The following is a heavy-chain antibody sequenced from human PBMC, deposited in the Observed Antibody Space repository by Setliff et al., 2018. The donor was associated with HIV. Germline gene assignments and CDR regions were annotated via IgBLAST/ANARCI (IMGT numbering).Heavy chain of an antibody. J-gene: IGHJ2*01. Sequence: GGSLRLSCAASGFTFNSYAIHWVRQAPGKGLEWVAVISYDASKKYFADSVKGRITISRDNSKNTLYLQMNSLRAEDTAVYYCARKEVIGPRRLYYYLDLWGRGTLVTVSS. CDR1: GFTFNSYA. D-gene: IGHD6-6*01. CDR2: ISYDASKK. V-gene: IGHV3-30*04. CDR3: ARKEVIGPRRLYYYLDL.